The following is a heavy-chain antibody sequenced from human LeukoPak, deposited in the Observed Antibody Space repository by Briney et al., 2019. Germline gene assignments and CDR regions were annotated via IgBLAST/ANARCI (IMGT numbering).Heavy chain of an antibody. CDR3: AKGGDCSGGSCYYFDY. D-gene: IGHD2-15*01. CDR1: GFTFSSYG. CDR2: ISYDGSNK. J-gene: IGHJ4*02. V-gene: IGHV3-30*18. Sequence: GGSLRLSCAASGFTFSSYGMPWVRQAPGKGLEWVAVISYDGSNKYYADSVKGRFTISRDNSKNRLYLQMNSLRAEDTAVYYCAKGGDCSGGSCYYFDYWGQGTLVTVSS.